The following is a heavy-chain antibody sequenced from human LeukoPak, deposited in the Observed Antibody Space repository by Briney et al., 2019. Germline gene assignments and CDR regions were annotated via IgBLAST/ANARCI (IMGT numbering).Heavy chain of an antibody. D-gene: IGHD3-22*01. J-gene: IGHJ4*02. CDR1: GYTFTSYD. Sequence: ASVNVSCTASGYTFTSYDINGVRQATEQGLEWMGWMNPNRGNTGYAQKFQGRVTMNRNSSISKAYMELSSLRSEETAVYYCARGIRYDDSSGYYFWGQGTLGTVSS. CDR3: ARGIRYDDSSGYYF. V-gene: IGHV1-8*01. CDR2: MNPNRGNT.